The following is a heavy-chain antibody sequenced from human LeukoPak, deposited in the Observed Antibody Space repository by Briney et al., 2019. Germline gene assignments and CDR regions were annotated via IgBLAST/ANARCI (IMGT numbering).Heavy chain of an antibody. J-gene: IGHJ5*02. CDR3: ARLGAVVVAATYRWDWFDP. D-gene: IGHD2-15*01. V-gene: IGHV5-51*01. Sequence: GESLKTSCKGSGYSFTSYWIGWVRQMPGKGLEWMGIIYPGDSDTRYSPSFQGQVTISADKSISTAYLQWSSLKAWDTAMYYCARLGAVVVAATYRWDWFDPWGQGALVTVSS. CDR1: GYSFTSYW. CDR2: IYPGDSDT.